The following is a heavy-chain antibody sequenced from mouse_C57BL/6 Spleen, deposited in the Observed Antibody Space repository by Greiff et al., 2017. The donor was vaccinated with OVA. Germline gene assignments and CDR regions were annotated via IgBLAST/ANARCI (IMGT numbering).Heavy chain of an antibody. CDR3: ARSRRSGYYGSSSSYWYFDV. CDR1: GYTFTGYW. CDR2: ILPGSGST. D-gene: IGHD1-1*01. Sequence: LEESGAELMKPGASVKLSCKATGYTFTGYWIEWVKQRPGHGLEWIGEILPGSGSTNYNEKFKGKATFTADTSSNTAYMQLSSLTTEDSAIYYCARSRRSGYYGSSSSYWYFDVWGTGTTVTVSS. J-gene: IGHJ1*03. V-gene: IGHV1-9*01.